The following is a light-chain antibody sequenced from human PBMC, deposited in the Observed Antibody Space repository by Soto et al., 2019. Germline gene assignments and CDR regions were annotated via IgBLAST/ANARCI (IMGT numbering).Light chain of an antibody. CDR2: DAY. CDR1: QNDYNN. J-gene: IGKJ4*01. Sequence: EIVMTQSPATLSVSPGEGATLSCKASQNDYNNLAWYQQRPGQPPRLLIYDAYTRATGISARFSGSGYGTEFTLTISSLQSEGFVVYFCEQCRNWPLTFGGGTKVEIK. V-gene: IGKV3-15*01. CDR3: EQCRNWPLT.